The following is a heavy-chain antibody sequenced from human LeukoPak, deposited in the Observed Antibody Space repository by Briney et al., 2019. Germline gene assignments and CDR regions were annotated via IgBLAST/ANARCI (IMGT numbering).Heavy chain of an antibody. J-gene: IGHJ4*02. D-gene: IGHD1-7*01. Sequence: SETLSLTCTVAGGSISSYYWTWIRQSPGKGLEWIGFFHHSGSTNYNPSFKSRVTISADTSNNHFSLRLTSVTAADTAVYYCARDANWNYDYWGQGTLVTVSS. CDR1: GGSISSYY. CDR2: FHHSGST. V-gene: IGHV4-59*01. CDR3: ARDANWNYDY.